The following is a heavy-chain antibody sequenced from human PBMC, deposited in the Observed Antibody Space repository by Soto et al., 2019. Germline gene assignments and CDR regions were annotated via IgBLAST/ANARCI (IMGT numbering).Heavy chain of an antibody. D-gene: IGHD6-13*01. J-gene: IGHJ4*02. CDR1: GYTFISYD. V-gene: IGHV1-8*01. CDR2: MNPNSGNT. CDR3: ARAYSCAWSEEGY. Sequence: QVQLMQSGAEVKKPGASVKVSCKPSGYTFISYDINWVRQAPGQGLERVGWMNPNSGNTGYGQKFQGRVTMTRDNSTNTAYMELSSLKSEDTAVYYCARAYSCAWSEEGYWGQGTLVTVSS.